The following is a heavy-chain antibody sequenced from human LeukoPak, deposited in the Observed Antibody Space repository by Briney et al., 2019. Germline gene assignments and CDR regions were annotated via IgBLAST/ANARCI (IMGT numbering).Heavy chain of an antibody. CDR2: MIPIIGMT. Sequence: GASVKVSCKVTGSTLGSYGLSWVRQAPGQGLEWMGRMIPIIGMTNYTQKFQVRVRITADKPTITAYMELTRLTSADTAVYYCARERGSQARAGMDVWGQGTTVTASS. V-gene: IGHV1-69*04. J-gene: IGHJ6*02. D-gene: IGHD3-16*01. CDR3: ARERGSQARAGMDV. CDR1: GSTLGSYG.